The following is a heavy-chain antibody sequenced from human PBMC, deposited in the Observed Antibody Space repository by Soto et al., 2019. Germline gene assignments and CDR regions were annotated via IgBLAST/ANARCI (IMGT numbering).Heavy chain of an antibody. CDR3: ARDSWDWNYYYYGMDV. Sequence: SETLSLTCTVSGGSISSYYWSWIRQPAGKGLEWIGRIYTSGSTNYNPSLKSRVTMSVDTSKNQFSLKLSSVTAADTAVYYCARDSWDWNYYYYGMDVWGQGTTVTVS. CDR2: IYTSGST. D-gene: IGHD1-1*01. CDR1: GGSISSYY. J-gene: IGHJ6*02. V-gene: IGHV4-4*07.